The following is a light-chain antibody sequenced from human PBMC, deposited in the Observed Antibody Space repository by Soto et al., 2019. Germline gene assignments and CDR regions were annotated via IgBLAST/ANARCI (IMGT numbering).Light chain of an antibody. J-gene: IGLJ2*01. CDR3: QSYDSSLSAVV. V-gene: IGLV1-40*01. CDR1: SSNIGAGYD. CDR2: VNS. Sequence: QSVLTQPPSVSGAPGQRVTISCTGSSSNIGAGYDVHWYQQLPGTAPKLLIYVNSNRPSGVHDRFAGSKSGTSASLANTGLQADDAVDSYCQSYDSSLSAVVFGGGTKLTVL.